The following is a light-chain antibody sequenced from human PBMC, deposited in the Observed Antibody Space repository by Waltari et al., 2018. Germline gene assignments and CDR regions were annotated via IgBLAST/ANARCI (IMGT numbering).Light chain of an antibody. J-gene: IGLJ2*01. CDR2: RNN. Sequence: QSVLTQPPSASGTPGQRVTISCSGSSSNIGSNYVYWYQQLPGTAPKLLIYRNNQPPSGVPDRFSGSKSGTSASLALSGLRSEDDADYYCAAWDDSRVVFGGGTKLTVL. V-gene: IGLV1-47*01. CDR3: AAWDDSRVV. CDR1: SSNIGSNY.